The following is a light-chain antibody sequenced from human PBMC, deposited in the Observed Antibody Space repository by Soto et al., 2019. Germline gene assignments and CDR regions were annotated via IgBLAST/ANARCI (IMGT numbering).Light chain of an antibody. CDR3: QQGYSNPWT. CDR2: AAS. V-gene: IGKV1-39*01. CDR1: QTISTY. Sequence: DIQMTQSPSSLSASVGDRVTITCRASQTISTYLNWYQQKPGKAPKLLIYAASNLQSGVPSRFSGSGSGTNFTLSLNSLQPEDFATYYCQQGYSNPWTFGQGTKVEIK. J-gene: IGKJ1*01.